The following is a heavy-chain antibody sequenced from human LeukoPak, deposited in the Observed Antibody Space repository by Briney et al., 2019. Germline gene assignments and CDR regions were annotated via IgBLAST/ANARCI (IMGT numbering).Heavy chain of an antibody. J-gene: IGHJ4*02. CDR2: ISSNGGST. D-gene: IGHD6-19*01. CDR1: GFTFSSYA. Sequence: PGGSLRLSYAASGFTFSSYAMHWVRQAPGKGLEYVSAISSNGGSTYYANSVKGRFTISRDNSKNTLYLQMGSLSPEDTAIYYCAKSLPLAGRRPFFFDYWGQGTLVTVSS. V-gene: IGHV3-64*01. CDR3: AKSLPLAGRRPFFFDY.